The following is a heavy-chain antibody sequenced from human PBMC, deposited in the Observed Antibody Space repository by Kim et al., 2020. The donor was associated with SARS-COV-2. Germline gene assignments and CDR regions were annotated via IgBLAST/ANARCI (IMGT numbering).Heavy chain of an antibody. V-gene: IGHV1-2*06. CDR1: GYTFTGYY. Sequence: ASVKVSCKASGYTFTGYYMHWVRQAPGQGLEWMGRINPNSGGTNYAQKFQGRVTMTRDTSISTAYMELSRLRSDDTAVYYCARDSRNSGWYNFYYYYYGMDVWGQGTTVTVSS. CDR2: INPNSGGT. J-gene: IGHJ6*02. D-gene: IGHD6-19*01. CDR3: ARDSRNSGWYNFYYYYYGMDV.